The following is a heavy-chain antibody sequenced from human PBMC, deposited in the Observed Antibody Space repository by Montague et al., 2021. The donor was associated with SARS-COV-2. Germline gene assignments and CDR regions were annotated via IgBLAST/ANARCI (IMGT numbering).Heavy chain of an antibody. CDR1: GYSISTDNC. V-gene: IGHV4/OR15-8*01. J-gene: IGHJ4*02. D-gene: IGHD1-26*01. CDR2: ISHIGST. Sequence: SETLSLTCVVSGYSISTDNCWTWVRLPPGKGLEWVGDISHIGSTNYKPSLKSRVSMSLDKSWNQFSLRLTSVTAADTAIYYCARKGCGRPDRAYWGQGTLVTVSS. CDR3: ARKGCGRPDRAY.